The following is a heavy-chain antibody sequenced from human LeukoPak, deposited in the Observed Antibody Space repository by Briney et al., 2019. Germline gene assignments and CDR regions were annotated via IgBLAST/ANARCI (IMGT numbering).Heavy chain of an antibody. CDR3: AKEFRVYYGSGSYPDY. CDR1: GFTFSSYA. CDR2: ISGSGSNT. V-gene: IGHV3-23*01. Sequence: GGSLRLSCAASGFTFSSYAMSWVRQAPGKGLEWVSTISGSGSNTYYADSVKGRFTISRDNSKNTLYLQMNSLRAEDTAVYYCAKEFRVYYGSGSYPDYWGQGTLVTVSS. J-gene: IGHJ4*02. D-gene: IGHD3-10*01.